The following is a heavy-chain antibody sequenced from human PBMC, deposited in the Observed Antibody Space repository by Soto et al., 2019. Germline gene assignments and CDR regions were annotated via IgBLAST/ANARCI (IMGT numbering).Heavy chain of an antibody. CDR2: INAGNGNT. CDR1: GYTFTSYA. J-gene: IGHJ4*02. V-gene: IGHV1-3*01. D-gene: IGHD2-15*01. Sequence: QVQLVQSGAEVKKPGASVKVSCKASGYTFTSYAMHWVRQAPGQRLEWMGGINAGNGNTKYSQKFQGRVTNTRDTAASTAYMELSSLRSEYTAVYYCASDLGGWPVYWGQGTLVTVSS. CDR3: ASDLGGWPVY.